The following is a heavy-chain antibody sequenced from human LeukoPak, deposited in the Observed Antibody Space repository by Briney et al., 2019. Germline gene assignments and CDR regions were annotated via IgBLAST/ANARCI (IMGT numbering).Heavy chain of an antibody. CDR2: IYYSGST. CDR1: GGSISSSSYY. CDR3: ARGFFPLSSSSHYYYGMDV. D-gene: IGHD6-6*01. Sequence: SETLSLTCTVSGGSISSSSYYWGWIRQPPGKGLEWIGSIYYSGSTYYNPSLKSRVTISVDTSKNQFSLKLSSVTAADTAVYYCARGFFPLSSSSHYYYGMDVWGQGTTVTVSS. J-gene: IGHJ6*02. V-gene: IGHV4-39*07.